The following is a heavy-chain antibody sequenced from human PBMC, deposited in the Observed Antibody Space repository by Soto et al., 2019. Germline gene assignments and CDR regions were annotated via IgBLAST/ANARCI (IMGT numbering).Heavy chain of an antibody. V-gene: IGHV1-69*01. D-gene: IGHD6-13*01. J-gene: IGHJ3*01. Sequence: QVQLVQSGAEVKKPGSSVKVSCKASGGTLNKHDITWVRRAPGQGLEWLGGIIPMLGIPNYPQKFQGRVTITADDSTNTSHMELHSLTSDDTAVYYCARGGTSGWLKGAYDVWGEGTMVTVSS. CDR1: GGTLNKHD. CDR3: ARGGTSGWLKGAYDV. CDR2: IIPMLGIP.